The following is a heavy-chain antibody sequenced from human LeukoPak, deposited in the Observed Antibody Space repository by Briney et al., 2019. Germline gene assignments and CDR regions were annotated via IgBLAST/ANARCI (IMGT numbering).Heavy chain of an antibody. CDR1: GGSITSGSEY. CDR2: MYKSGST. J-gene: IGHJ4*02. Sequence: SHTLSLTCTVSGGSITSGSEYWTWIRQPAGKGLEWSGLMYKSGSTNYNPSLKSRVTISVDTSKNQFSLKLSSVTAADTAVYYCARVNDSSGYYSPYFDYWGQGTLVTVSS. D-gene: IGHD3-22*01. V-gene: IGHV4-61*02. CDR3: ARVNDSSGYYSPYFDY.